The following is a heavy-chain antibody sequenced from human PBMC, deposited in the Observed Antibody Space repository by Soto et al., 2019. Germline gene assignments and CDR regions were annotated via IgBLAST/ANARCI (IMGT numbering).Heavy chain of an antibody. CDR2: INPNSGDT. CDR1: GYTFTGYY. V-gene: IGHV1-2*02. CDR3: AKGGAIVAAVTRVYLYNAMDV. D-gene: IGHD1-26*01. Sequence: QVQLVQSGTEVKRPGDSVKVSCKASGYTFTGYYVHWVRQAPGQGLEWMGWINPNSGDTYLAQRFQGRVTMNRDTSIGTAYMELRGLTSDDTAEYYCAKGGAIVAAVTRVYLYNAMDVWGQGTTFTVSS. J-gene: IGHJ6*02.